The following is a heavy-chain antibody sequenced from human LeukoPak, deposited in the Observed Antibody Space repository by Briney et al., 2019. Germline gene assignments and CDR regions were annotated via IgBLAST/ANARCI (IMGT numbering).Heavy chain of an antibody. D-gene: IGHD1-26*01. CDR1: GFKFNDYA. Sequence: GGSLRLSCVASGFKFNDYAMHWVRQAPGKGLEWVSALSWHSGSIGYADSVKGRFIISRDNAKNFLYLEMNSLRPEDSALYYCAKETKVGENLYYFDYWGRGTLVSVS. J-gene: IGHJ4*02. V-gene: IGHV3-9*01. CDR2: LSWHSGSI. CDR3: AKETKVGENLYYFDY.